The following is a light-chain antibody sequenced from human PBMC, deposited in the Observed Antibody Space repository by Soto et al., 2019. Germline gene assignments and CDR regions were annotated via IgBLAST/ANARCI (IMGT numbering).Light chain of an antibody. CDR3: QQYGSSPRT. Sequence: EIVLTQSPGTLSLSPGERATLSCRTSQSVISTSLAWYQQKPGQAPRLLIHGASSRATGIPDRFSGSGSETDFTLTISRLGPEDFAVYYCQQYGSSPRTFGQGTKVDIK. CDR2: GAS. J-gene: IGKJ1*01. V-gene: IGKV3-20*01. CDR1: QSVISTS.